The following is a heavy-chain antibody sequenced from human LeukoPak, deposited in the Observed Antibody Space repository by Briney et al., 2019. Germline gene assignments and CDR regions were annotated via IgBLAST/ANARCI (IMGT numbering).Heavy chain of an antibody. J-gene: IGHJ4*02. V-gene: IGHV3-7*03. Sequence: GGSLRLSCVASGFTFSSYWMSWVRQTPGKGLEWVANIKEDGGEKYYVDSVKGRFTISRDNAKNSLYLQMNSLRAEDTAVYYCARDKYAYGCPFDYWGQGTLVTVSS. D-gene: IGHD3-10*01. CDR1: GFTFSSYW. CDR2: IKEDGGEK. CDR3: ARDKYAYGCPFDY.